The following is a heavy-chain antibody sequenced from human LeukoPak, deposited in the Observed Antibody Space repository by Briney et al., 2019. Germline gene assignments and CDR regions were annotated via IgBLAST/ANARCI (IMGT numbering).Heavy chain of an antibody. CDR3: AREAIGNAFDI. CDR2: IYYGGST. J-gene: IGHJ3*02. V-gene: IGHV4-30-4*01. Sequence: PSQTLSLTCTVSGGSISSGDYYWSWIRQPPGKGLEWIGYIYYGGSTYYNPSLKSRVTISVDTSKNQFSLKLSSVTAADTAVYYCAREAIGNAFDIWGQGTMVTVSS. CDR1: GGSISSGDYY.